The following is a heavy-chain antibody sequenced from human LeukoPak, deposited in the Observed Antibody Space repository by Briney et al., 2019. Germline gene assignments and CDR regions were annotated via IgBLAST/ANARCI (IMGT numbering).Heavy chain of an antibody. J-gene: IGHJ4*02. D-gene: IGHD3-22*01. CDR1: GGSISTYY. CDR2: IYYTGST. V-gene: IGHV4-59*08. CDR3: ATPDNSGYYYLY. Sequence: SETLSLTCTVSGGSISTYYWSWIRQPPGKGLEWIGYIYYTGSTSYNPSLKSRVTISVDTSKNQFSLKLSSVTAADTAVYYCATPDNSGYYYLYWGQGTLVTVSS.